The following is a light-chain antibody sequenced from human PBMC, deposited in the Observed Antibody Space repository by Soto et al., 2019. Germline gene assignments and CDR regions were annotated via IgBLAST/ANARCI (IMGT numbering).Light chain of an antibody. CDR2: DAS. V-gene: IGKV3-11*01. J-gene: IGKJ4*01. Sequence: EIVLKQSPGTLSLYPGERATLSCRASQSIRNYLAWYQQKPGQAPRLLIYDASNRATGIPARFSGSGSGTDFILTISILEPEDSGVYYCQQRNDWVTFGGGTRWIS. CDR1: QSIRNY. CDR3: QQRNDWVT.